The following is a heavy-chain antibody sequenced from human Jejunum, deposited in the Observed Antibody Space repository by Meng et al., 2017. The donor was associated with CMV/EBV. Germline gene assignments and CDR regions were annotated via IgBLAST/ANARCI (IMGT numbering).Heavy chain of an antibody. CDR1: YA. J-gene: IGHJ4*02. D-gene: IGHD3-22*01. CDR3: AKQTYYHDTSGYYEPFYFDH. CDR2: IAGSGDST. V-gene: IGHV3-23*01. Sequence: YAMSWVRQAPGKGLEWVSTIAGSGDSTYYADSVKGRFTISRDNSKNTLNLQMNSLRAEDTAVYYCAKQTYYHDTSGYYEPFYFDHWGQGTLVTVSS.